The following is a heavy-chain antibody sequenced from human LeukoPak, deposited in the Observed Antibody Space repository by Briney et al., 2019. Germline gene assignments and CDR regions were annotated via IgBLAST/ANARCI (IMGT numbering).Heavy chain of an antibody. D-gene: IGHD6-19*01. CDR1: GDSVSSNSAA. CDR3: ARDQYSSGWYLGGYYFDY. CDR2: TYYRSKWYN. Sequence: SQTLSLTCAISGDSVSSNSAAWNWIRQSPSRGLEWLGRTYYRSKWYNDYAVSVKSRITINPDTSKNQFSLQLNSVTPEGTAVYYCARDQYSSGWYLGGYYFDYWGQGTLVTVSS. V-gene: IGHV6-1*01. J-gene: IGHJ4*02.